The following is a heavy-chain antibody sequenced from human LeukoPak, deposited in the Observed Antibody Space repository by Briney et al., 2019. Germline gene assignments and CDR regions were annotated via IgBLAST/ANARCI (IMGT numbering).Heavy chain of an antibody. CDR1: GFTCSSYW. CDR3: ARDSDYGDYFFDY. Sequence: GGSLRLSCAASGFTCSSYWMSWFRQAPGKGLEWVANIKQDGSEKYYVDSVKGRFTISRDNAKNSLYLQMNSLRAEDTAVYYCARDSDYGDYFFDYWGQGTLVTVSS. CDR2: IKQDGSEK. J-gene: IGHJ4*02. D-gene: IGHD4-17*01. V-gene: IGHV3-7*01.